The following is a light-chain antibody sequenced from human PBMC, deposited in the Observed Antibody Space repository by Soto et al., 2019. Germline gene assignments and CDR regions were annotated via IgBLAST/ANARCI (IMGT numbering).Light chain of an antibody. CDR3: QQYGSSGT. CDR2: AAS. V-gene: IGKV1-39*01. J-gene: IGKJ1*01. CDR1: QTISNH. Sequence: DIQMTQSPSSVSASVGDRVTITCRANQTISNHLNWYQQKPGKAPNLLIYAASSLQSGVPSRFSGSGSGTDFTLTISRLEPEDFAVYYCQQYGSSGTFGQGTKVDIK.